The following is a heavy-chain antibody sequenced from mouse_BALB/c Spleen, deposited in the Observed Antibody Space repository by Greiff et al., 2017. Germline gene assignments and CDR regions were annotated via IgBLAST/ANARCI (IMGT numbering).Heavy chain of an antibody. J-gene: IGHJ3*01. CDR3: ARGFPWFAY. CDR2: ISSGSSTI. CDR1: GFTFSSFG. Sequence: EVKLMESGGGLVQPGGSRKLSCAASGFTFSSFGMHWVRQAPEKGLEWVAYISSGSSTIYYADTVKGRFTISRDNPKNTLFLQMTSLRSEDTAMYYCARGFPWFAYWGQGTLVTVSA. V-gene: IGHV5-17*02.